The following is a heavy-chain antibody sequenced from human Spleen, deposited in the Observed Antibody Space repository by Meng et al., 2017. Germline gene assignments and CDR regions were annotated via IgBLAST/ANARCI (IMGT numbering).Heavy chain of an antibody. CDR2: ISSSSSHI. Sequence: GESLKISCAASGFTFSRYTMNWVRQAPGKGLEWVSSISSSSSHIDYADSVKGRFTISRDSSKNTLYLQMNSLRVEDTAVYYCAKVEASDYFDCWGQGTLVTVSS. J-gene: IGHJ4*02. D-gene: IGHD3-3*01. V-gene: IGHV3-21*04. CDR3: AKVEASDYFDC. CDR1: GFTFSRYT.